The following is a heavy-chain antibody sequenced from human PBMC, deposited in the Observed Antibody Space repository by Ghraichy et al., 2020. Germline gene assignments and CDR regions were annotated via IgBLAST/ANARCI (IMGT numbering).Heavy chain of an antibody. V-gene: IGHV4-61*02. CDR3: ARDKPYYYDTTGYYYTPDAFEI. J-gene: IGHJ3*02. Sequence: SETLSLTCTVSGGSISSGNNYWSWLRQSAGKGLEWIGRIYTSGRTYYNPSLRSRVTISLDTSKNQFSLKMSSVTAADPAVYVCARDKPYYYDTTGYYYTPDAFEIWGQGTKVTVSS. D-gene: IGHD3-22*01. CDR2: IYTSGRT. CDR1: GGSISSGNNY.